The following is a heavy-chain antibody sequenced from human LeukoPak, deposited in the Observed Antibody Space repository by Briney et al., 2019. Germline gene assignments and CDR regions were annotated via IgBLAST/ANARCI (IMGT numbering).Heavy chain of an antibody. D-gene: IGHD3-10*01. Sequence: SVKVSCKASGYTLTSYDINWVRQAPGQGLEWMGGIIPIFGKAGYAQKFQDRVTITTDESTSTAYMELRSLRSEDTAVYYCELLWFGESSDAFDVWGQGTMVTVSS. CDR2: IIPIFGKA. CDR3: ELLWFGESSDAFDV. J-gene: IGHJ3*01. V-gene: IGHV1-69*05. CDR1: GYTLTSYD.